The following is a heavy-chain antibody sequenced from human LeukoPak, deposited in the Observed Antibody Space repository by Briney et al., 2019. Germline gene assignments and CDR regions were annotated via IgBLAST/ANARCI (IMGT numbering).Heavy chain of an antibody. J-gene: IGHJ6*02. Sequence: PSETLSLTCTVSGGSISSYYWSWIRQPPGKGLEWIGYIYYSGSTNYNPSLKSRVTISVDTSKNHFSLKLSSVTAADTAVYYCARIGAAAGYYYYYGMDVWGQGTTVTVSS. CDR3: ARIGAAAGYYYYYGMDV. CDR1: GGSISSYY. CDR2: IYYSGST. V-gene: IGHV4-59*01. D-gene: IGHD6-13*01.